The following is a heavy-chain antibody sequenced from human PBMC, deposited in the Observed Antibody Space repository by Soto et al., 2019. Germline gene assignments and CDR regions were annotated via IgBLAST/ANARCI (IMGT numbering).Heavy chain of an antibody. V-gene: IGHV4-39*01. J-gene: IGHJ3*02. CDR1: GGSLSSSSYY. Sequence: PSETLSLTCTVSGGSLSSSSYYWGWIRQPPGKGLEWIGSIYYSGSTYYNPSLKSRVTISVDTSKNQFSLKLSSVTAADTAVYYCARLRRHDAFDIWGQGTMVTVSS. D-gene: IGHD3-10*01. CDR2: IYYSGST. CDR3: ARLRRHDAFDI.